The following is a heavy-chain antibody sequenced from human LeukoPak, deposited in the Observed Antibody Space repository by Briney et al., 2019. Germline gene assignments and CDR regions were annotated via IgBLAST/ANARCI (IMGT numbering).Heavy chain of an antibody. Sequence: SETLSLTCAVYGGSFSSYYWSWIRQPPGRGLEWIGIIYYSGSTYYNPSLKSRVTISVDTSKNQFSLKLSSVTAADTAVYYCARVPTVTFFDYWGQGTLVTVSS. CDR1: GGSFSSYY. V-gene: IGHV4-34*01. CDR2: IYYSGST. J-gene: IGHJ4*02. CDR3: ARVPTVTFFDY. D-gene: IGHD4-17*01.